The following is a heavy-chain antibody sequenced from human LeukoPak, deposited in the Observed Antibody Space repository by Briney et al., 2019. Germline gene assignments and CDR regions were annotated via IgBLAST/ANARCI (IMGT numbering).Heavy chain of an antibody. D-gene: IGHD1-1*01. CDR1: GYRFINYG. CDR3: ANDHWQTPSYFDY. V-gene: IGHV1-18*01. CDR2: ISVYNANT. J-gene: IGHJ4*02. Sequence: ASVKVSCKASGYRFINYGISWVRQAPGQGLEWMGWISVYNANTNYAQKLQGRVTMTTDTSTSTAYMELRSLRSVDTAVYYCANDHWQTPSYFDYWGQGTLVTVSS.